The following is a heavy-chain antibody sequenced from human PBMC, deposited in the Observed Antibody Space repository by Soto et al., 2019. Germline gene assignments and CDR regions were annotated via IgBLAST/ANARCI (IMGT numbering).Heavy chain of an antibody. Sequence: LSLTCTVSGGSISSYYWSWIRQPAGKGLEWIGRIYTSGSTNYNPSLKSRVTMSVDTSKNQFSLKLSSVTAADTAVYYCASTTLRGSYRPLDYWGQGTLVTSPQ. CDR2: IYTSGST. CDR3: ASTTLRGSYRPLDY. D-gene: IGHD1-26*01. CDR1: GGSISSYY. J-gene: IGHJ4*02. V-gene: IGHV4-4*07.